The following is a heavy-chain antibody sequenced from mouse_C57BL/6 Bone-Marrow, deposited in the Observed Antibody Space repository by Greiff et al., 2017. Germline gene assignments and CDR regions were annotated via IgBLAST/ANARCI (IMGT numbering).Heavy chain of an antibody. D-gene: IGHD1-1*01. V-gene: IGHV3-6*01. J-gene: IGHJ1*03. CDR2: ISYDGSN. CDR3: ARAVITTVVAPLWYFDV. Sequence: DVQLQESGPGLVKPSQSLSLTCSVTGYSITSGYYWNWIRQFPGNKLEWMGYISYDGSNNYNPSLKNRISITRDTSKNQFFLKLNSVTTEDTATYYCARAVITTVVAPLWYFDVWGTGTTVTVSS. CDR1: GYSITSGYY.